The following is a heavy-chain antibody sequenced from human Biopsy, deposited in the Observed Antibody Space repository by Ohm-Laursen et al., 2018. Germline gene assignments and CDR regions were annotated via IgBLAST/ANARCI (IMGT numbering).Heavy chain of an antibody. CDR2: VYNGGIT. D-gene: IGHD3-3*01. V-gene: IGHV4-59*01. CDR3: ARTPRDSFWSGSYKRGLWFDP. Sequence: SETLSLTCTVSGGSIISYYWTWIRQTPGKGLEWIGHVYNGGITNYNPPLKSRVTISKDTSKNQFSLQLSSVTAADTAVYYCARTPRDSFWSGSYKRGLWFDPWGQGTLVTVSS. CDR1: GGSIISYY. J-gene: IGHJ5*02.